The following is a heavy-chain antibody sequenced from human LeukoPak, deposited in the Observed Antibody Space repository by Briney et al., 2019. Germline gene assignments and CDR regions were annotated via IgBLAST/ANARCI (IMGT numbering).Heavy chain of an antibody. J-gene: IGHJ4*02. CDR3: VREWAVAGPGCDF. CDR2: INSGGGST. Sequence: GGSLRLSCAVSAFTFSSYWMDWVRQAPGKGLVWVLGINSGGGSTSYADSVKGRFTISRDNPKNTLYLQMNSLRAEDTAVYYCVREWAVAGPGCDFWDGETLVTVSS. V-gene: IGHV3-74*01. CDR1: AFTFSSYW. D-gene: IGHD6-19*01.